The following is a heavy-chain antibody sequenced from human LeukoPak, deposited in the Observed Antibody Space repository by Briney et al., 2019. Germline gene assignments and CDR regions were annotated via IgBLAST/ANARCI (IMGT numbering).Heavy chain of an antibody. CDR2: INHSGST. CDR3: ARGKYCSGGSCYADWIDP. Sequence: SETLSLTCAVYGGSFSGYYWSWIRQPPGKGLEWIGEINHSGSTNYNPSFKSRVTISVDTSKNQFSLKLSSVTAADTAVYYCARGKYCSGGSCYADWIDPWGQGTLVTVSS. CDR1: GGSFSGYY. V-gene: IGHV4-34*01. J-gene: IGHJ5*02. D-gene: IGHD2-15*01.